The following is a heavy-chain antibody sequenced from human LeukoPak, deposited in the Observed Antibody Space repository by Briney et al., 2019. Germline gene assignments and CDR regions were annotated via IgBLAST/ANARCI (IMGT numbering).Heavy chain of an antibody. V-gene: IGHV1-2*02. CDR2: INPNSGGT. CDR1: GYTFTGYY. Sequence: ASVTVSCKASGYTFTGYYMHWVRQAPGQGLEWMGWINPNSGGTNYAQKLQGRVTMTRDTSISTAYMELSRLRSDDTAVYYCARDPTFGEAGMDVWGQGTTVTVSS. CDR3: ARDPTFGEAGMDV. J-gene: IGHJ6*02. D-gene: IGHD3-10*01.